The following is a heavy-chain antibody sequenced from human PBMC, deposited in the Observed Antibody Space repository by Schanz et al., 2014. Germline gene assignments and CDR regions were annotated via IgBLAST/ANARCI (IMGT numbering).Heavy chain of an antibody. CDR1: GFTFADYY. CDR2: VSSYDTTV. CDR3: ARLSAASHDSAFDF. Sequence: QVQLLESGGGLFKPGGSLRLSCAGSGFTFADYYMTWIRQAPGKGLEWISYVSSYDTTVSYADSVKGRFTISRDNAKNSVYLQMNSLTTDDTAVYYCARLSAASHDSAFDFWGQGTTVIVSA. D-gene: IGHD1-26*01. J-gene: IGHJ3*01. V-gene: IGHV3-11*01.